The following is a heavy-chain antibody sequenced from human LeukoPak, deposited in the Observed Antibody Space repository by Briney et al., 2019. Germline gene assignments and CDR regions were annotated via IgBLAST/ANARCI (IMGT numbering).Heavy chain of an antibody. CDR2: ISTSGAST. CDR1: GFTFSSFE. J-gene: IGHJ4*02. CDR3: ARERGYNYGYSGYYDH. V-gene: IGHV3-48*03. Sequence: PGGSLRLSCAASGFTFSSFEMVWVRQAPGKGLEWISYISTSGASTYYADSVKGRFTVSRDNVKNSMSLRMDTLRVEDTAVYYCARERGYNYGYSGYYDHWGKGVLVTVSS. D-gene: IGHD5-18*01.